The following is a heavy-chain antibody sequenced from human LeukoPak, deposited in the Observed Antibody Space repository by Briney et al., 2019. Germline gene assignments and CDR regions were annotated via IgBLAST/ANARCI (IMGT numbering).Heavy chain of an antibody. D-gene: IGHD3-22*01. Sequence: PGGSLRLSCAASGFTFSSYGMHWVRQAPGKGLEWVAFIRYDGSTKYYADSVKGRFTNSRDNSRNTLYLQMNSLRAEDTAVYYCAKGTDYFDSSGYSYFDSWGQGTLVTVSS. CDR3: AKGTDYFDSSGYSYFDS. J-gene: IGHJ4*02. CDR1: GFTFSSYG. CDR2: IRYDGSTK. V-gene: IGHV3-30*02.